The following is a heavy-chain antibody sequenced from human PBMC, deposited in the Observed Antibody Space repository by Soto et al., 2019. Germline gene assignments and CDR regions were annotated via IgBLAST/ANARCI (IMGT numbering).Heavy chain of an antibody. V-gene: IGHV1-69*13. D-gene: IGHD3-3*01. J-gene: IGHJ6*02. CDR3: ARVTIFGVDTHYYGMDV. CDR1: GGTFSSYA. Sequence: SVKVSCKASGGTFSSYAISWVRQAPGQGLEWMGGIIPIFGTANYAQKFQGRVTITADESTSTAYMELSSLRSEDTAVYYCARVTIFGVDTHYYGMDVWGQGTTVTVSS. CDR2: IIPIFGTA.